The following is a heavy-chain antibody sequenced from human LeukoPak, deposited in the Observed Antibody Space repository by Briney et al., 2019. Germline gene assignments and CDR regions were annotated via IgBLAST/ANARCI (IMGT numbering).Heavy chain of an antibody. Sequence: PGRSLRLSCAASGFTFSSYGMHWVRQAPGKGLEWVAVISYDGSNKYYADSVKGRFTISRDNSKNTLYLQMNSLRAEDTAVYYCAKGSRITIFGVVIRRFDYWGQGTLVTVSS. J-gene: IGHJ4*02. CDR3: AKGSRITIFGVVIRRFDY. D-gene: IGHD3-3*01. V-gene: IGHV3-30*18. CDR2: ISYDGSNK. CDR1: GFTFSSYG.